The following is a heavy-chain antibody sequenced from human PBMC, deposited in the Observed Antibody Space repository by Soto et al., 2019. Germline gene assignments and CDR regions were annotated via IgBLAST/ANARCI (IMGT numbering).Heavy chain of an antibody. V-gene: IGHV1-69*02. CDR3: ALDYGSGSYPRD. CDR2: IIPILGIA. Sequence: ASVKVSCKASGYTFTGYYMHWVRQAPGQGLEWMGRIIPILGIANYAQKFQGRVTITADKSTSTAYMELSSLRSEDTAVYYCALDYGSGSYPRDWGQGTLVTVPQ. CDR1: GYTFTGYY. J-gene: IGHJ4*02. D-gene: IGHD3-10*01.